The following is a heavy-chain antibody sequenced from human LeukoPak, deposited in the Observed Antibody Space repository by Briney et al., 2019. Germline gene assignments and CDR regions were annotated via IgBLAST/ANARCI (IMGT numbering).Heavy chain of an antibody. Sequence: GSLRLSCAASGFTFSSYAMSWVRQAPGKGLEWIGEINHSGSTNYNPSLKSRVTISVDTSKNQFSLKLSSVTAADTAVYYCARGSIRGSGWTRVLYYFDYWGQGTLVTVSS. CDR2: INHSGST. J-gene: IGHJ4*02. CDR3: ARGSIRGSGWTRVLYYFDY. D-gene: IGHD6-19*01. V-gene: IGHV4-34*01. CDR1: GFTFSSYA.